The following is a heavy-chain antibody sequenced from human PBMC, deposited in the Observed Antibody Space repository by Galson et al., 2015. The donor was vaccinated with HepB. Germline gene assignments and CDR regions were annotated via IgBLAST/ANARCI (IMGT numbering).Heavy chain of an antibody. V-gene: IGHV3-30-3*01. J-gene: IGHJ6*02. Sequence: SLRLSCAASGFTFSSYAMHWVRQAPGKGLEWVAVISYDGSNKYYADSVKGRFTISRDNSKNTLYLQMNSLRAEDTAVYYCARGVGLGSIAARPWYGFRYYGMDVWGQGTTVTVSS. CDR2: ISYDGSNK. D-gene: IGHD6-6*01. CDR3: ARGVGLGSIAARPWYGFRYYGMDV. CDR1: GFTFSSYA.